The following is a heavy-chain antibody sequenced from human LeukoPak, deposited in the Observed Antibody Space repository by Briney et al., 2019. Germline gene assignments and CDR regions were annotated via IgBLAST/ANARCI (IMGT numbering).Heavy chain of an antibody. J-gene: IGHJ5*02. CDR3: ARDATVTMLGGSWFDP. CDR2: FDPEDGET. CDR1: GYTLTELS. V-gene: IGHV1-24*01. Sequence: ASVKVSCKVSGYTLTELSMHWVRQAPGKGLEWMGGFDPEDGETIYAQKFQGRVTMTEDTSTDTAYMELRSLRSDDTAVYYCARDATVTMLGGSWFDPWGQGTLVTVSS. D-gene: IGHD4-17*01.